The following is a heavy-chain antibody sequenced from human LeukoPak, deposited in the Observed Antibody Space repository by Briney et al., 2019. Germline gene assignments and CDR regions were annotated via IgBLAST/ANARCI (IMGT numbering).Heavy chain of an antibody. Sequence: GGSLRLSCVASGFSFRNYAIHWVRQAPGKGLEYVSVINTDGRITYYADSVKGSFTISRDNPKNTVYLQMGSLRGEDMAVYYCTRDGGSFCDFDYWGQGALVTVSS. J-gene: IGHJ4*02. D-gene: IGHD1-26*01. CDR3: TRDGGSFCDFDY. CDR2: INTDGRIT. CDR1: GFSFRNYA. V-gene: IGHV3-64*02.